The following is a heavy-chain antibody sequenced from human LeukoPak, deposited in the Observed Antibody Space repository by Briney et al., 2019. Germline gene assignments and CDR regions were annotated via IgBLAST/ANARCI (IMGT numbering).Heavy chain of an antibody. D-gene: IGHD5-24*01. Sequence: GGSLRLSCAASGFSFRRYAMNWVRQAPGRGLEWVAVISGPGPSTVYADSVKGRFTISRDNSKNTLFLQLDSLRVEDTAVYYCAKEEMPHAFDLWGQGTMVTVSS. V-gene: IGHV3-23*01. J-gene: IGHJ3*01. CDR1: GFSFRRYA. CDR2: ISGPGPST. CDR3: AKEEMPHAFDL.